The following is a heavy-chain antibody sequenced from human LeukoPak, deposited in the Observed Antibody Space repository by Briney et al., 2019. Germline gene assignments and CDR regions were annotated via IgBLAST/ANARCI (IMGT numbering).Heavy chain of an antibody. D-gene: IGHD2-2*01. CDR2: INPSGGST. CDR1: GYTFTSYY. J-gene: IGHJ5*02. Sequence: ASVKVSCKASGYTFTSYYMHWVRQAPGQGLEWMGIINPSGGSTSYAQKFQGRVTMTRDTSTSTVYMELSSLRSEDTAVYYCARSSPIVVVPAAGNWFDPWGQGTLVTVSS. CDR3: ARSSPIVVVPAAGNWFDP. V-gene: IGHV1-46*01.